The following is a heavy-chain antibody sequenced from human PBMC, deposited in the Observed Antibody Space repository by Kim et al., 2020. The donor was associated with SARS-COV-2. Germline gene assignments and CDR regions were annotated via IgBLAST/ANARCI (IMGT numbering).Heavy chain of an antibody. V-gene: IGHV4-30-2*01. Sequence: SETLSLTCAVSGGSISSGGYSWSWIRQPPGKGLEWIGYIYHSGSTYYNPSLKSRVTISVDRSKNQFSLKLSSVTAADTAVYYCARIAVAGVFRAFDIWGQGTMVTVSS. CDR1: GGSISSGGYS. CDR3: ARIAVAGVFRAFDI. D-gene: IGHD6-19*01. CDR2: IYHSGST. J-gene: IGHJ3*02.